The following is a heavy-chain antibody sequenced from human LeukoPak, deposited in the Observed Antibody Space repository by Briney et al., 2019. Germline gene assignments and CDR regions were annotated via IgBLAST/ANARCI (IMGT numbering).Heavy chain of an antibody. J-gene: IGHJ6*02. Sequence: GGSLRLSCAASGFTFSSYSMNWVRQAPGKGLEWVSYISSSSSTIYYADSVKGRFTISRDNARNSPYLQMNSLRAEDTAVYYCARSSSSSWAEFYYYYYGMDVWGQGTTVTVSS. CDR3: ARSSSSSWAEFYYYYYGMDV. D-gene: IGHD6-13*01. CDR1: GFTFSSYS. CDR2: ISSSSSTI. V-gene: IGHV3-48*01.